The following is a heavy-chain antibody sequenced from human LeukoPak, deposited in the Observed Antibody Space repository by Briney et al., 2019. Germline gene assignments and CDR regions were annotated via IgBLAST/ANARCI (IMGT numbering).Heavy chain of an antibody. CDR2: IRSSGNRI. D-gene: IGHD2-15*01. CDR3: ARQISRYCSGGSCYSGWEFYFDY. V-gene: IGHV3-48*03. Sequence: GGSLRLSCAASGFTFSSYEMNWVRQAPGKGLEWVSYIRSSGNRIHSADSVKGRFTIRHDNAKNSLYLQVNSLRAEDTAVYHRARQISRYCSGGSCYSGWEFYFDYWGQGTPVTVSS. CDR1: GFTFSSYE. J-gene: IGHJ4*02.